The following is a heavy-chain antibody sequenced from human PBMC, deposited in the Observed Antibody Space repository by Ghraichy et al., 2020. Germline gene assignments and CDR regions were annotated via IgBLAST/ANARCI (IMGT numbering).Heavy chain of an antibody. V-gene: IGHV3-23*01. CDR2: ISGSGGTT. Sequence: GGSLRLSCAASGFTFSSYAMSWVRLAPGKGLEWVSTISGSGGTTYYADSVTGRFTISRDNSKNTLYLQMNSLRAEDTALYYCSKAPGDFYYYFAYWGQGTLVTVSS. J-gene: IGHJ4*02. D-gene: IGHD2/OR15-2a*01. CDR1: GFTFSSYA. CDR3: SKAPGDFYYYFAY.